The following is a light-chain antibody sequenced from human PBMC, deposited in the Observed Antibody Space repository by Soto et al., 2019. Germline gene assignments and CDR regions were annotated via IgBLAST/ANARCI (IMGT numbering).Light chain of an antibody. J-gene: IGLJ3*02. Sequence: QSALTQPRSVSGSPGQSVTISCTGTSSDVGGYNYVSWYQQHPGKAPKLMIYDVSKRPSGVSNRFSGSKSGNTASLTISGLQAEDEADYYCSSYTGSNTQVFGGGTKLTVL. CDR2: DVS. CDR3: SSYTGSNTQV. V-gene: IGLV2-11*01. CDR1: SSDVGGYNY.